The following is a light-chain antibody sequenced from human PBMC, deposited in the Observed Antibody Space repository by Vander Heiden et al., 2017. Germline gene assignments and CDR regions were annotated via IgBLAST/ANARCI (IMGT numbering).Light chain of an antibody. Sequence: QSVLTQPPSASGPPGPRVTISCSGSSSNIGSNTVNWYQQLPGTAPKLLIYSNNQRPSGVPDRFSGSKSGTSASLAISGLQAEDEADYYCAAWDDSRNGVVFGGGTKLTVL. CDR3: AAWDDSRNGVV. CDR2: SNN. V-gene: IGLV1-44*01. CDR1: SSNIGSNT. J-gene: IGLJ2*01.